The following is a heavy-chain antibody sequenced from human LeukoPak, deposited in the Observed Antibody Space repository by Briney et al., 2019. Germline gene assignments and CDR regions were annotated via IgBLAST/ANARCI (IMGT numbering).Heavy chain of an antibody. CDR3: ARDNSVGDIAWWFDP. V-gene: IGHV1-46*01. CDR1: GYSFTSHY. D-gene: IGHD3-16*02. J-gene: IGHJ5*02. Sequence: ASVKVSCKASGYSFTSHYMHWVRQAPRQGLEWLGLINPSGGSTLYAQKFQGRVTMTRDMSTTTDYMELSSLRSEDTAAYYCARDNSVGDIAWWFDPWGQGTLVTVSS. CDR2: INPSGGST.